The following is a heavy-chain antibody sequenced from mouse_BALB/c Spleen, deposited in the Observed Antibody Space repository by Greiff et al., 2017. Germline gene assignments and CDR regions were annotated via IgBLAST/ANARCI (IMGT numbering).Heavy chain of an antibody. CDR3: ARSPSHYYGSSWFAY. CDR1: GFSLSTSGMG. Sequence: QVTLKVCGPGILQPSQTLSLTCSFSGFSLSTSGMGVSWIRQPSGKGLEWLAHIYWDDDKRYNPSLKSRLTISKDTSRNQVFLKITSVDTAETATYYCARSPSHYYGSSWFAYWGQGTLVTVSA. D-gene: IGHD1-1*01. V-gene: IGHV8-12*01. J-gene: IGHJ3*01. CDR2: IYWDDDK.